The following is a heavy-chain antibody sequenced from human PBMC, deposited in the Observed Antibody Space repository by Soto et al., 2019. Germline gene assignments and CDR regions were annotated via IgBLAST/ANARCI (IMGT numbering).Heavy chain of an antibody. Sequence: EVQLLESGGGLVQPGGSLRLSCAASRFTFSSYVMSWVRQAPGKGLEWVSTISGSGGSTYYADPVKGRFTISRDNSKNTLYLQMNSLRAEDTAVYYRAKDRGTRLPPIVVLTVHDYWGQGTLVTVSS. D-gene: IGHD2-2*01. CDR1: RFTFSSYV. CDR2: ISGSGGST. CDR3: AKDRGTRLPPIVVLTVHDY. J-gene: IGHJ4*02. V-gene: IGHV3-23*01.